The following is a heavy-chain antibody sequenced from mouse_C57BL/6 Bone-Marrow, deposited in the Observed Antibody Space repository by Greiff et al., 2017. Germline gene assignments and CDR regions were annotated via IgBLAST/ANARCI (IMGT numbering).Heavy chain of an antibody. V-gene: IGHV1-78*01. Sequence: VQLVESDAELVKPGASVKISCKVSGYTFTDHTIHWMKQRPEQGLDWIGYIYPRDGSTKYNEKFKGKATLTADKSSSTAYMQLNSLTSEDSAVYFCARQGLPGYYAMDYWGQGTSVTVSS. CDR3: ARQGLPGYYAMDY. CDR2: IYPRDGST. J-gene: IGHJ4*01. D-gene: IGHD3-3*01. CDR1: GYTFTDHT.